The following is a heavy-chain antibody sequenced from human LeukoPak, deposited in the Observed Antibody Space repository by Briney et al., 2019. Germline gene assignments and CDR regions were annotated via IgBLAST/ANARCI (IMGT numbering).Heavy chain of an antibody. Sequence: LETLSLTCTVSGCSISSSYWSWIRQTAGKGLKWIGRISSSGITNYQPSLKSRVSMSVDTSKNQFSLRLNSVTAADTAVYYCARAGESRKTMVRGLYYDYYGMDVWGQGITVIVSS. CDR2: ISSSGIT. CDR1: GCSISSSY. CDR3: ARAGESRKTMVRGLYYDYYGMDV. V-gene: IGHV4-4*07. D-gene: IGHD3-10*01. J-gene: IGHJ6*02.